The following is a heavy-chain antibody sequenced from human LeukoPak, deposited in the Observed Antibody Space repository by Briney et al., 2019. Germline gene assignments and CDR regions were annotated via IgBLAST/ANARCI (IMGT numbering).Heavy chain of an antibody. D-gene: IGHD2-2*01. J-gene: IGHJ5*02. CDR2: INHSGST. Sequence: GSLRLSCAASGFTFISYAMSWVPEAPGKGLEWIGEINHSGSTKYNPSLKSRDTLSVDTSKHQFSLKLSSVTAADTAVYYCARGLEYCSSTSCYWGQNWFDPWGQGTLVTVSS. CDR1: GFTFISYA. CDR3: ARGLEYCSSTSCYWGQNWFDP. V-gene: IGHV4-34*01.